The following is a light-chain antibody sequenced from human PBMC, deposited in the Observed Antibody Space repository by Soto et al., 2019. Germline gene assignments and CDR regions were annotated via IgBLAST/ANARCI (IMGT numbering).Light chain of an antibody. CDR1: QEISNY. V-gene: IGKV1-33*01. CDR3: QQYDNLPLT. J-gene: IGKJ4*01. Sequence: DIQMNQSPSSLSASVGDRVTITCQASQEISNYLNWYQQKPGKAPKLLIYDASNLETGVPSRFSGSGSGTDFTFTISSMQPEDIATYYCQQYDNLPLTFGGGTKVDIK. CDR2: DAS.